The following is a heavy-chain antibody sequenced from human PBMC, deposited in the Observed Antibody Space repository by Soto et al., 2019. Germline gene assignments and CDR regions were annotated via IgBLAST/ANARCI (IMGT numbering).Heavy chain of an antibody. D-gene: IGHD6-6*01. CDR2: FDPEDGGA. CDR3: ARDEYSSSSLGNYYGMDV. Sequence: ASVKVSCKVSGYTLTELSIHWVRQAPGKGLEWMGGFDPEDGGANYAQKFQGRVTMTADKSTGTAYMEMSSLRSEDTAAYYCARDEYSSSSLGNYYGMDVWGQGTTVTVSS. CDR1: GYTLTELS. V-gene: IGHV1-24*01. J-gene: IGHJ6*02.